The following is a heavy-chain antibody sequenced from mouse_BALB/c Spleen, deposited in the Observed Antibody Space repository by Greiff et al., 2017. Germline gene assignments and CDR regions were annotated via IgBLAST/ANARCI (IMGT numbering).Heavy chain of an antibody. J-gene: IGHJ2*01. CDR1: GYSITSDYA. CDR2: ISYSGST. Sequence: EVQLQESGPGLVKPSQSLSLTCTVTGYSITSDYAWNWIRQFPGNKLEWMGYISYSGSTSYNPSLKSRISITRDTSKNQFFLQLNSVTTEDTATYYCARGWIYDGYYHYWGQGTTLTVSS. CDR3: ARGWIYDGYYHY. D-gene: IGHD2-3*01. V-gene: IGHV3-2*02.